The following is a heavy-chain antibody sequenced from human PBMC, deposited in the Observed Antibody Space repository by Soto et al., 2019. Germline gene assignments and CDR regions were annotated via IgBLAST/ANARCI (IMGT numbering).Heavy chain of an antibody. CDR3: ARDIRTRIRITIFGVVNIPGMDV. J-gene: IGHJ6*02. CDR1: GYTFTSYG. V-gene: IGHV1-18*01. CDR2: ISAYNGNT. Sequence: SVKVSCKASGYTFTSYGISWVRQAPGQGLEWMGWISAYNGNTNYAQKLQGRVTMTTDTSTSTAYMELRSLRSDDTAVYYCARDIRTRIRITIFGVVNIPGMDVWGQGTTVTVSS. D-gene: IGHD3-3*01.